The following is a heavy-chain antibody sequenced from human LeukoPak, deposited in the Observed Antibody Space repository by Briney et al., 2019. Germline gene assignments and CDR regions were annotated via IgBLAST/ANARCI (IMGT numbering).Heavy chain of an antibody. CDR3: ARALLPRDDIFDF. V-gene: IGHV5-51*01. CDR1: GYIFSNYW. CDR2: IYPGDSET. D-gene: IGHD2-15*01. Sequence: KGGESLKISCQASGYIFSNYWIGWVRQMPGKGLEWMAIIYPGDSETKYSPSFQGQVTISADKSISTAYLQWSTLKASDSAMCYCARALLPRDDIFDFWGQGTLVTVSS. J-gene: IGHJ4*02.